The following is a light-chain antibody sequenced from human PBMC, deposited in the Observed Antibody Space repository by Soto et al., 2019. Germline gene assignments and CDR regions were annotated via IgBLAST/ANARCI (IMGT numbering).Light chain of an antibody. Sequence: DIVMTQSPDSLAVSLGERATINCKSSQSDLYSSNNKNYLAWYQQRPGQPPKLLIYWASSRESGVPDRFSGSGSGTDLTLTITSLQAEDVAVYYCQQYESTPPTFGQGTKLDIK. V-gene: IGKV4-1*01. CDR1: QSDLYSSNNKNY. CDR3: QQYESTPPT. CDR2: WAS. J-gene: IGKJ2*01.